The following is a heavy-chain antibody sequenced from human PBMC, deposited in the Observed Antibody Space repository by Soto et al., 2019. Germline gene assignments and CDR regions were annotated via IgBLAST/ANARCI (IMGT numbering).Heavy chain of an antibody. Sequence: GESLKISCKGSGYSFTSYWIGWVRQMPGKGLEWMGIIYPGDSDTRYSPSFQGQVTISADKSISTAYLQWSSLKASDTAMYYCARPPDSSGYYSPSEYFQHWGQGTLVTVSS. J-gene: IGHJ1*01. CDR2: IYPGDSDT. CDR1: GYSFTSYW. CDR3: ARPPDSSGYYSPSEYFQH. V-gene: IGHV5-51*01. D-gene: IGHD3-22*01.